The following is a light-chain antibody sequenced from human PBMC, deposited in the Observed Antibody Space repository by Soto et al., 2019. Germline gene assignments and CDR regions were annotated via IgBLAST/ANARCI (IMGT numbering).Light chain of an antibody. Sequence: DIQMTQSPSTLSASLGDRVTITCRASQSISSWLAWYQQKPGKAPKLLIYKASSLESGVPSRFSGSESGTEFTLTISSLQPDDFVTYYCQQYTTYWWTFGQGTKVEIK. CDR3: QQYTTYWWT. CDR2: KAS. J-gene: IGKJ1*01. CDR1: QSISSW. V-gene: IGKV1-5*03.